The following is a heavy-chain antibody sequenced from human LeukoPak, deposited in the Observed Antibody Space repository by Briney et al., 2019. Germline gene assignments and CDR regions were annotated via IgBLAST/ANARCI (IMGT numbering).Heavy chain of an antibody. V-gene: IGHV1-69*04. J-gene: IGHJ4*02. CDR1: GGTFSSYA. D-gene: IGHD1-1*01. CDR3: ATSRGKADY. CDR2: IIPILGIA. Sequence: RASVKVSCKAFGGTFSSYAINWVRQAPGQGLEWMGRIIPILGIANYAQKFQGRVTITADKSTTTAYMELSSLRSEDTAVYYCATSRGKADYWGQGTLVTVSS.